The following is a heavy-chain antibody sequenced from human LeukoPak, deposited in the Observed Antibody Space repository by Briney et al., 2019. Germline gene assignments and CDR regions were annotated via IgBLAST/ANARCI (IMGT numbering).Heavy chain of an antibody. CDR1: GGSISSYY. V-gene: IGHV4-59*08. J-gene: IGHJ4*02. CDR2: IYSSGNS. Sequence: SETLSLTCTVPGGSISSYYWSWIRQPPGKGLEWIAYIYSSGNSNYNPSLKGRVTISVDTSKNQFSLKLSSVTAADTAVYYCARHPSWPDYGGTFDYWGQGTLVIVSS. CDR3: ARHPSWPDYGGTFDY. D-gene: IGHD4-17*01.